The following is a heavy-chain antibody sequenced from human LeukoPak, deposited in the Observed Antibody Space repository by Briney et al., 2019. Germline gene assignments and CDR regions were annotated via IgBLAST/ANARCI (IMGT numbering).Heavy chain of an antibody. CDR2: INWNGGST. D-gene: IGHD6-6*01. J-gene: IGHJ4*02. Sequence: PGGSLRLSCAASGFTFDDCGMSWVRQAPGKGLEWVSGINWNGGSTGYADSVKGRFTISRDNAKNSLYLQMNSLRAEDTALYYCARDWIGDSSSSSDYWGQGTLVTVSS. CDR1: GFTFDDCG. V-gene: IGHV3-20*04. CDR3: ARDWIGDSSSSSDY.